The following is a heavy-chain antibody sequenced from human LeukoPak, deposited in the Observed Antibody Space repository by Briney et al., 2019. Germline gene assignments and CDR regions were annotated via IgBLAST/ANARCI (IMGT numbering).Heavy chain of an antibody. D-gene: IGHD5-18*01. CDR1: GFTFCSYG. CDR2: IWYDGSNK. Sequence: GGSLRLSCAASGFTFCSYGMHWVRQAPGKGLEWVAVIWYDGSNKYYADSVKGRFTISRDNSKNTLYLQMNSLSAEDTAVYYCARDPIVRGYSYGYVGWYFDLWGRGTQVTVSS. CDR3: ARDPIVRGYSYGYVGWYFDL. J-gene: IGHJ2*01. V-gene: IGHV3-33*01.